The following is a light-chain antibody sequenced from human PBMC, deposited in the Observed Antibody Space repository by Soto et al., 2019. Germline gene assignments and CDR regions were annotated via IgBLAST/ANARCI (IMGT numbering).Light chain of an antibody. V-gene: IGKV1-5*03. CDR2: ETS. CDR3: QQYSTFWT. CDR1: RSLTRW. Sequence: DIQMSQSPSTLSASVGDTVTISCRASRSLTRWLAWYQQKPGKAPELLIYETSILQSGVPSRFSAGGSGTDFTLTISALQSDDIATYYCQQYSTFWTFGQGTRVELK. J-gene: IGKJ1*01.